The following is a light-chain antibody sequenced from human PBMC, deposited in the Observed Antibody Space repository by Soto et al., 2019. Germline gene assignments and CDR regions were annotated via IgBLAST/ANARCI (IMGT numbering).Light chain of an antibody. CDR1: SSNIGAGYD. Sequence: QSVLTQPPSVSGAPGQRVTISCTGSSSNIGAGYDVHWYQRLPGTAPKVLIYNNNSRPSGVPDRFSGSKSGTSASLAIQRLQAEDEADYYCQSYDSSLSGSDVFRTGTKLTV. CDR2: NNN. CDR3: QSYDSSLSGSDV. J-gene: IGLJ1*01. V-gene: IGLV1-40*01.